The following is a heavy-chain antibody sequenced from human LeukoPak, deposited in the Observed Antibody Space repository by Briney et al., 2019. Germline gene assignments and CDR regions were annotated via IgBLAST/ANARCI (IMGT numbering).Heavy chain of an antibody. Sequence: SETLSLTCTVSGGSISSYYWSWIRPPPGKGLAWIGHMYYSGSTNYNPSLKSRVTISVDTSKNQFSLKLSSVTAADTAVYYCARGCGVEELPSTRHYDYWGQGTLVTVSS. J-gene: IGHJ4*02. D-gene: IGHD1-7*01. CDR1: GGSISSYY. CDR2: MYYSGST. V-gene: IGHV4-59*01. CDR3: ARGCGVEELPSTRHYDY.